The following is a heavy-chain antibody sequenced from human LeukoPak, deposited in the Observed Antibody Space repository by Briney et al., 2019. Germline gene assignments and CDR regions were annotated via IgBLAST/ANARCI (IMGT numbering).Heavy chain of an antibody. V-gene: IGHV3-30-3*01. J-gene: IGHJ6*02. D-gene: IGHD1-7*01. CDR1: GFTFSSYA. CDR3: ARELELRLGVEVYYYYGMDV. Sequence: PGRSLRLSCAASGFTFSSYAMHWVRQAPGKGLEWVAVISYDGSNKYYADSVKGRFTISRDNSKNTLYLQMNSLRAEDTAVYYCARELELRLGVEVYYYYGMDVGGQGTTVTVSS. CDR2: ISYDGSNK.